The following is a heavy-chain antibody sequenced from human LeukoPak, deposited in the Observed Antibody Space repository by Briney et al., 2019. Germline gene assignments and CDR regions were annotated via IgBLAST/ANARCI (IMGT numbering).Heavy chain of an antibody. D-gene: IGHD6-13*01. CDR1: GYSFTSYW. V-gene: IGHV5-51*01. CDR2: IYPGDSDT. CDR3: VLKGYSSSWYVDY. J-gene: IGHJ4*02. Sequence: GESLKISCKGSGYSFTSYWIGWVRQMPGKGLEWMGIIYPGDSDTRYSPSFQGQVTISADKSISTAYLQWSSLKASDTAMYYCVLKGYSSSWYVDYWGQGTLATVSS.